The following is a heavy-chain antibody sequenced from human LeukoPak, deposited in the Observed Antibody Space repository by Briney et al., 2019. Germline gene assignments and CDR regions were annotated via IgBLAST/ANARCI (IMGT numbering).Heavy chain of an antibody. CDR2: IYTSGST. D-gene: IGHD3-22*01. J-gene: IGHJ6*03. V-gene: IGHV4-4*07. CDR1: GGSISSYY. CDR3: ARAPYYDSSGYYSQQGDYYYYYMDV. Sequence: SETLSLTCTVSGGSISSYYWSWIRQPAGKGLEWIGRIYTSGSTNYNPSLTSRVTMSVDTSKNQFSLKLSSVTAADTAVYYCARAPYYDSSGYYSQQGDYYYYYMDVWGKGTTVTISS.